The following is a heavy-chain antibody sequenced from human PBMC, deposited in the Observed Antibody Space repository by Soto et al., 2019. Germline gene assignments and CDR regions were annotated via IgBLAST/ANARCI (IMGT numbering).Heavy chain of an antibody. J-gene: IGHJ4*02. V-gene: IGHV3-33*01. D-gene: IGHD7-27*01. CDR1: GFTFSSYG. CDR2: IWYDGSNK. CDR3: ASFANWGGYFHY. Sequence: QVQLVESGGGVVQPGRSLRLSCAASGFTFSSYGMHWVRQAPGKGLEWVAVIWYDGSNKYYADSVKGRFTISRDNSKNTLYLQMNSPRAEDTAVYYCASFANWGGYFHYWGQGTLVTVSS.